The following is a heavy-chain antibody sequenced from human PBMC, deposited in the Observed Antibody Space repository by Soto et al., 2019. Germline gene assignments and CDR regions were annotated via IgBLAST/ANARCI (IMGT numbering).Heavy chain of an antibody. CDR3: VIRMGGAAPGGGFDH. J-gene: IGHJ5*02. V-gene: IGHV5-51*01. CDR2: IYPGDSDT. CDR1: GYRFPNDW. D-gene: IGHD2-15*01. Sequence: GESLKISCKVSGYRFPNDWIGWVRQMPGTGLEWMGVIYPGDSDTIYSPSFQGQVTITADKSINTAYLQWSTLKASDTAMYYCVIRMGGAAPGGGFDHWGKGNLVTV.